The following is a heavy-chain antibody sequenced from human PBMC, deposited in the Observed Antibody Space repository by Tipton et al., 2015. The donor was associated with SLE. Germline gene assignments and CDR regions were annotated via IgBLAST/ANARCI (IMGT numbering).Heavy chain of an antibody. D-gene: IGHD6-13*01. Sequence: SLRLSCAASGFTFSNFCFHWVRQAPGKGLEWVARIWYDGSKQNYADSVKGRFTISRDNSKGTLYLQMNSLRVEDTAVYYCAKARAAAAHAVDIWDQGTMVTVSS. J-gene: IGHJ3*02. V-gene: IGHV3-33*06. CDR1: GFTFSNFC. CDR3: AKARAAAAHAVDI. CDR2: IWYDGSKQ.